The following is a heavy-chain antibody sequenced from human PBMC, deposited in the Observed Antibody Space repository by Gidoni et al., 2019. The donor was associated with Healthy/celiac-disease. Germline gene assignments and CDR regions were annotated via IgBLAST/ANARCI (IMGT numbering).Heavy chain of an antibody. CDR1: GFTFRSYA. CDR3: AKYGRRIAVVPATRIDY. Sequence: EVQLLESGGGLVQPGGSLRLSCAASGFTFRSYAMSWVRQAPGKGLEWVSAISGSGGSTYYADSVKGRFTISRDNSKNTLYLQMNSLRAEDTAVYYCAKYGRRIAVVPATRIDYWGQGTLVTVSS. CDR2: ISGSGGST. J-gene: IGHJ4*02. D-gene: IGHD2-2*01. V-gene: IGHV3-23*01.